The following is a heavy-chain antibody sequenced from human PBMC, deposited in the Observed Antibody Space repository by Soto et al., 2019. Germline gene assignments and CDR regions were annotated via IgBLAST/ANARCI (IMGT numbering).Heavy chain of an antibody. V-gene: IGHV1-3*01. CDR2: INAGNENT. J-gene: IGHJ6*02. CDR1: GYTSSNYA. D-gene: IGHD2-8*02. CDR3: ARDRVYSTGRRCSGMDV. Sequence: ASVKVSCKASGYTSSNYAIHWVRQAPGQRLEWMGWINAGNENTKYSQKFQGRVTITRDASASAVYVELSSLTFEDTAVYYCARDRVYSTGRRCSGMDVWGQGTTVTVSS.